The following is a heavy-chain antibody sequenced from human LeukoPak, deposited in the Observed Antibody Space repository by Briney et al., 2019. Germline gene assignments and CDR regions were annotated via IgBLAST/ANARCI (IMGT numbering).Heavy chain of an antibody. CDR3: AREDPMVRGPPGY. Sequence: GGSLRLSCAASGFTFSSYSMNWVRQAPGKGLEWVSYISSSSSTIHYADSVKGRFTISRDNAKNSLYLQMNSLRAEDTAVYYCAREDPMVRGPPGYWGQGTLVTVSS. CDR2: ISSSSSTI. CDR1: GFTFSSYS. V-gene: IGHV3-48*01. J-gene: IGHJ4*02. D-gene: IGHD3-10*01.